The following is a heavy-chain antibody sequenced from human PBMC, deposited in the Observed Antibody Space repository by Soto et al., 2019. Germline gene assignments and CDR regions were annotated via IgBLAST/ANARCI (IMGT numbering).Heavy chain of an antibody. J-gene: IGHJ4*02. CDR2: ISYDGSNK. V-gene: IGHV3-30*18. CDR1: GFTFSSYG. Sequence: PGGSLRLSCAASGFTFSSYGMHWVRQAPGKGLEWVAVISYDGSNKYYADSVKGRFTISRDNSKNTLYLQMNSLRAEDTAVYYCAKMVVGATTDGPYDDYWGQGTLVTVSS. CDR3: AKMVVGATTDGPYDDY. D-gene: IGHD1-26*01.